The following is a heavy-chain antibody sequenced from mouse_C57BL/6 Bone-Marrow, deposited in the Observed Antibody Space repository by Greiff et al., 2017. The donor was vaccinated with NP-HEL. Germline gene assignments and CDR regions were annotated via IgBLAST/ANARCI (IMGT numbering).Heavy chain of an antibody. CDR2: IRNKANGYTT. J-gene: IGHJ1*03. V-gene: IGHV7-3*01. D-gene: IGHD1-1*01. CDR1: GFTFTDYY. CDR3: ESLLCFWYFDV. Sequence: EVKLLESGGGLVQPGGSLSLSCAASGFTFTDYYMSWVRQPPGKALEWLGFIRNKANGYTTEYSASVKGRVTISRDNSQSILYLQMNALRAEDSATYYCESLLCFWYFDVWGTGTTVTVSS.